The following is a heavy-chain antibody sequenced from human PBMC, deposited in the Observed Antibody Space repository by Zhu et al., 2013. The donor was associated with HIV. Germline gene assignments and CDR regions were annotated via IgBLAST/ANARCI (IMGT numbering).Heavy chain of an antibody. J-gene: IGHJ6*03. V-gene: IGHV1-69*01. D-gene: IGHD6-13*01. Sequence: VQLVQSGAEVKKPGSSVKVSCKASGGTFSSYAISWVRQAPGQGLEWMGGIIPIFGTANYAQKFQGRVTITADESTSTAYMELSSLRSEDTAVYYCAIKPDRSSWDYYYYYMDVWGKGTTVTVSS. CDR2: IIPIFGTA. CDR3: AIKPDRSSWDYYYYYMDV. CDR1: GGTFSSYA.